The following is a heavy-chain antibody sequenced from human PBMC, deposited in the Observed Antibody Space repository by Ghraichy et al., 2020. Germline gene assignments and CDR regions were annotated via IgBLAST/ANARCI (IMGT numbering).Heavy chain of an antibody. CDR1: GFTFSSYA. V-gene: IGHV3-23*01. CDR2: ISGSGGST. D-gene: IGHD6-13*01. CDR3: AKDPYSTSWYWIDY. J-gene: IGHJ4*02. Sequence: GGSLRLSCAASGFTFSSYAMSWVRQAPGKGLEWVSSISGSGGSTNYADSMKGRFTISRDNSKNTLYLEMNSLRAEDTAVYYCAKDPYSTSWYWIDYWGQGTLVTVSS.